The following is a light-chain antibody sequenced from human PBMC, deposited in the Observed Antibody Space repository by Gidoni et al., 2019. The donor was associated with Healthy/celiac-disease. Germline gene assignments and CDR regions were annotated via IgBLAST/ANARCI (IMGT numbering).Light chain of an antibody. CDR1: LRVSSN. Sequence: EIVMTQSPATLSVSPGERATLSCRASLRVSSNLAWYQQKPGQAPRLLIYGASTRATGIPARFSGSGSGTEFTLTISSLQSEDFAVYYCQQYNNWPPWTFGQGTKVEIK. CDR3: QQYNNWPPWT. V-gene: IGKV3-15*01. CDR2: GAS. J-gene: IGKJ1*01.